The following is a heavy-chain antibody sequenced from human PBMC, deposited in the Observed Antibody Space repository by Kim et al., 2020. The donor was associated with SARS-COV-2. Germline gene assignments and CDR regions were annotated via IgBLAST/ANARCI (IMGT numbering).Heavy chain of an antibody. V-gene: IGHV4-59*13. CDR2: IYYSGST. D-gene: IGHD4-4*01. CDR3: ARAPYSNYVFDP. Sequence: SETLSLTCTVSGGSISSYYWSWIRQPPGKGLEWIGYIYYSGSTNYNPSLKSRVTISVDTSKNQFSLKLSSVTAADTAVYYCARAPYSNYVFDPWGQGTLVTVSS. J-gene: IGHJ5*02. CDR1: GGSISSYY.